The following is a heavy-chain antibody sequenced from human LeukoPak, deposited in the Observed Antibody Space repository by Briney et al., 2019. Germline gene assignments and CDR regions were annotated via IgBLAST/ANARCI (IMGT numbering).Heavy chain of an antibody. D-gene: IGHD6-19*01. J-gene: IGHJ5*02. CDR2: IYYSGST. CDR1: GGSISSYY. V-gene: IGHV4-59*01. Sequence: SETLSLTCTVSGGSISSYYWSWIRQPPGKGLEWIGYIYYSGSTNYNPSLKSRVTISVDTSKNQFSLKLSSVTAADTAVYYCARGIDSSPLGWFDPWGQGTLVTVSS. CDR3: ARGIDSSPLGWFDP.